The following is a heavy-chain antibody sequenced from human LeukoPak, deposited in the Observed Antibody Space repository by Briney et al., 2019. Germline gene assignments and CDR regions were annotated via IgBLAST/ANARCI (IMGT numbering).Heavy chain of an antibody. V-gene: IGHV3-23*01. CDR1: GFTFSSYA. CDR2: ISGSGGST. D-gene: IGHD2-2*01. Sequence: GGSLRLSCAASGFTFSSYAMSWVRQAPGKGLEWVSAISGSGGSTYYADSVKGRFTISRDNAKNSLYLQMNSLRAEDTAVYYCARDHSEYQLLYYFDYWGQGTLVTVSS. CDR3: ARDHSEYQLLYYFDY. J-gene: IGHJ4*02.